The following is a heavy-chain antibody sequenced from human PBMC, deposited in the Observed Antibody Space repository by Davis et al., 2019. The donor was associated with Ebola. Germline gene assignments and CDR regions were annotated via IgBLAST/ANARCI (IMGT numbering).Heavy chain of an antibody. J-gene: IGHJ4*02. CDR2: ITAYNGNT. Sequence: AASVKVSCKASGYTFTSYGINWVRQAPGQGLEWMGWITAYNGNTEYAQKLQGRVTMTTDTSTSTVYMELMSLRSDDTAVYYCARDRRSGGWYESIDYWGQGTLVTVSS. CDR3: ARDRRSGGWYESIDY. V-gene: IGHV1-18*04. CDR1: GYTFTSYG. D-gene: IGHD6-19*01.